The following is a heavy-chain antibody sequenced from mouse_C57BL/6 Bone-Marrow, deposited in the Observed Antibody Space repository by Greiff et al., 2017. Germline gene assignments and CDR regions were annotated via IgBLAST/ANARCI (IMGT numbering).Heavy chain of an antibody. Sequence: EVKLMEPGGDLVKPGGSLKLSCAASGFTFSSYGMSWVRQTPDKRLEWVATISSGGSYTYYPDSVKGRFTISRDNAKNTLYLQMSSLKSEDTAMYYCARLRRRRYYFDYWGQGTTLTVSS. CDR3: ARLRRRRYYFDY. J-gene: IGHJ2*01. D-gene: IGHD2-12*01. CDR1: GFTFSSYG. CDR2: ISSGGSYT. V-gene: IGHV5-6*01.